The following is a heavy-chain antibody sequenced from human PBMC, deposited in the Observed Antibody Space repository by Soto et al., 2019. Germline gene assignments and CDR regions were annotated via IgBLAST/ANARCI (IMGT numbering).Heavy chain of an antibody. D-gene: IGHD5-18*01. CDR3: ARLADTAMVFDY. CDR1: GGSISSSSYY. CDR2: IYYSGST. V-gene: IGHV4-39*01. Sequence: QLQLQESGPGLVKPSETLSLTCTVSGGSISSSSYYWGWIRQPPGKGLEWIGSIYYSGSTYYNPSLKSRVTISVDTSKNQFSLKLSSVTAADTAVYYCARLADTAMVFDYWGQGTLVTVSS. J-gene: IGHJ4*02.